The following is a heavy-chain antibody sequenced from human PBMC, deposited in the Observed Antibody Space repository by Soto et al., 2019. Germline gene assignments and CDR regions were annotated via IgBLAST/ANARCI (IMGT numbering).Heavy chain of an antibody. J-gene: IGHJ6*02. CDR2: ISAYNGNT. V-gene: IGHV1-18*01. D-gene: IGHD6-19*01. Sequence: GASVKVSCKASGYTFTSYGISWVRQAPGQGLEWMGWISAYNGNTNYAQKLQGRVTMTTDTSTSTAYMELRSLRSDDTAVHYCAREAYSSGWYSPYYYYYGMDVWGQGTTVTVSS. CDR1: GYTFTSYG. CDR3: AREAYSSGWYSPYYYYYGMDV.